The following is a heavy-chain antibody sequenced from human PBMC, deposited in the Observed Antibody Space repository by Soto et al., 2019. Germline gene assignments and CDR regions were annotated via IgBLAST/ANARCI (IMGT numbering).Heavy chain of an antibody. Sequence: QVQLVESGGGVVQPGRSLRLSCAASGFTFSSYGMHWVRQAPGKGLEWVAVIWYDGSNKYYADSVKGRFTISRDNSKNTLYLQINSLRAEDTAVYYCARDGQDGEYGPTPPNYFDYWGQGTLVTVSS. V-gene: IGHV3-33*01. CDR2: IWYDGSNK. J-gene: IGHJ4*02. CDR1: GFTFSSYG. CDR3: ARDGQDGEYGPTPPNYFDY. D-gene: IGHD4-17*01.